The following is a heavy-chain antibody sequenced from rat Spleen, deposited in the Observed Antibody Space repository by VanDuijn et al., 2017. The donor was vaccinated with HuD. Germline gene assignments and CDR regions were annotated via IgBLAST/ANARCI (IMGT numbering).Heavy chain of an antibody. V-gene: IGHV5-19*01. CDR3: ATLYNNYFDY. J-gene: IGHJ2*01. CDR1: GFTFSSYW. CDR2: ISPGGGST. Sequence: EVQLVESGGGLVQPGRSLKLSCVASGFTFSSYWMYWIRQAPTKGLEWVTSISPGGGSTYYPDSVKGRFTISRDNAKSTQYLQMDSLRSEDTATYYCATLYNNYFDYWGQGVMVTVSS. D-gene: IGHD1-10*01.